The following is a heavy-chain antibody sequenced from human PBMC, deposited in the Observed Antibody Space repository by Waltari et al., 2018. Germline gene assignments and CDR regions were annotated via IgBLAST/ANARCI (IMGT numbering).Heavy chain of an antibody. J-gene: IGHJ2*01. D-gene: IGHD6-19*01. CDR3: AGRTVAGTTSDWYFDL. V-gene: IGHV1-69*01. CDR1: GGTFSSYA. CDR2: IIPILGTA. Sequence: QVQLVQSGAEVKKPGSSVKVSCKASGGTFSSYAISWVRQAPGQGLGWVGGIIPILGTANDAQKFQGRVTIPADESTSTAYMELSSLRSEDTAVYYGAGRTVAGTTSDWYFDLWGRGTLVTVSS.